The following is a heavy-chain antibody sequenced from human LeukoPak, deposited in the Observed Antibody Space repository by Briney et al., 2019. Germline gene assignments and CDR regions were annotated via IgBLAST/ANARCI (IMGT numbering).Heavy chain of an antibody. CDR2: INPNSGGT. V-gene: IGHV1-2*02. J-gene: IGHJ4*02. CDR1: GYTFTGYY. D-gene: IGHD3-10*01. Sequence: RASVKVSCKASGYTFTGYYMHWVRQAPGQGLEWMGWINPNSGGTNYAQKFQGRVTMTRDTSISTAYMELSRLRSDDTAVYYCARKVRGVIITFDYWGQGTLVTVSS. CDR3: ARKVRGVIITFDY.